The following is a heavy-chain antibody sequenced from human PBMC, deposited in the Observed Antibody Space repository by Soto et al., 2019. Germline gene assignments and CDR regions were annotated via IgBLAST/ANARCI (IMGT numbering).Heavy chain of an antibody. CDR3: ARGYCTSTICDPWFDP. D-gene: IGHD2-2*01. CDR1: GYSFTIYC. V-gene: IGHV5-51*01. Sequence: PGESLKISCTGVGYSFTIYCIGWVRQMPGKGLEWMGIIYPGDSDTRYSPSFQGQVTISVDKSITTAYLQWNSLKASDTAMYYCARGYCTSTICDPWFDPWGQGTLVTVSS. J-gene: IGHJ5*02. CDR2: IYPGDSDT.